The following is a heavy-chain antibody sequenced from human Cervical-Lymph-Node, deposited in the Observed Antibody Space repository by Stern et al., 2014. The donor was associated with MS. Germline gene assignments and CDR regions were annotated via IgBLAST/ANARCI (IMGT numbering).Heavy chain of an antibody. CDR3: ARESVRLSGAAIQLWSRPVFDS. J-gene: IGHJ4*02. CDR2: IYISGNT. V-gene: IGHV4-61*02. Sequence: QVQLQESGPGLVKPSQTLSLTCTVSGGSINRTSDYWSWIRQPAGKGLEWIGRIYISGNTDDTPSPKSRVTISIDTSKNHFSLTLSSETAADTAVYYCARESVRLSGAAIQLWSRPVFDSWGQGTLVTVSS. CDR1: GGSINRTSDY. D-gene: IGHD5-18*01.